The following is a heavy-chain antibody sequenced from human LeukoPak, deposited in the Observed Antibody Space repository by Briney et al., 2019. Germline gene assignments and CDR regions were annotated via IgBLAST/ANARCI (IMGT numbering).Heavy chain of an antibody. CDR1: GGSFSGYY. J-gene: IGHJ6*02. CDR3: ARYRYCSGGSCYWVYYGMDV. Sequence: SETLSLTCAAYGGSFSGYYWSWIRQPPGKGLEWIGEINHSGSTNYNPSLKSRVTISVDTSKNQFSLKLSSVTAADTAVYYCARYRYCSGGSCYWVYYGMDVWGQGTTVTVSS. D-gene: IGHD2-15*01. CDR2: INHSGST. V-gene: IGHV4-34*01.